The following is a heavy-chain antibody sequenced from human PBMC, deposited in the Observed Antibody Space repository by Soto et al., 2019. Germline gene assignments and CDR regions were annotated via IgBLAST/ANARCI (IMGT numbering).Heavy chain of an antibody. D-gene: IGHD6-13*01. CDR3: ARRGSSWYLSGYYGMDV. Sequence: ASVKVSCKASGGTFSNHAISWVRQAPGQGLEWMGWISAYNGNTNYAQKLQGRVTMTTDTSTSTAYMELRSLRSDDTAVYYCARRGSSWYLSGYYGMDVWGQGTTVTVSS. CDR2: ISAYNGNT. J-gene: IGHJ6*02. CDR1: GGTFSNHA. V-gene: IGHV1-18*01.